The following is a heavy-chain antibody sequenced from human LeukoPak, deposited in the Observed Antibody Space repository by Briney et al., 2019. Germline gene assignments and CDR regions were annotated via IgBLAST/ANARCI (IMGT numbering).Heavy chain of an antibody. D-gene: IGHD1-26*01. CDR3: ARPGIVGAYGDAFDI. J-gene: IGHJ3*02. V-gene: IGHV4-59*08. Sequence: SETLSLTCTVSGGSISGYYWSWIRQPPGKGLEWIGYIYYSGSANYIPSLKSRVTISIDTSKNQFSLKLSSVTAADTAVYYCARPGIVGAYGDAFDIWGQGTMVTVSS. CDR1: GGSISGYY. CDR2: IYYSGSA.